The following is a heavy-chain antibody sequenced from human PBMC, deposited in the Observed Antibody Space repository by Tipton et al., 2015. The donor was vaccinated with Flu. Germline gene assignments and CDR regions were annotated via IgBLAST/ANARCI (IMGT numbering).Heavy chain of an antibody. Sequence: GSLRLSCAASGFTFSTYWMSWVRQAPGKGLEWVANINQDGSEKYSVDSVKGRFTISRDNARNSLYLQVNSLRVEDTAVYYCARAPGRSGGPRVRAFDIWGQGTMVTVSS. CDR1: GFTFSTYW. CDR2: INQDGSEK. CDR3: ARAPGRSGGPRVRAFDI. D-gene: IGHD2-15*01. J-gene: IGHJ3*02. V-gene: IGHV3-7*01.